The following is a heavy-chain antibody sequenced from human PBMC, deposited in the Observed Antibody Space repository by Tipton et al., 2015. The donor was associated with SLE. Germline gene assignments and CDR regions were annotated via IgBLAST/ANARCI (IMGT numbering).Heavy chain of an antibody. CDR3: AGVSRDAFEI. V-gene: IGHV4-34*01. CDR2: INHSGST. D-gene: IGHD5/OR15-5a*01. CDR1: GGSFSGYY. Sequence: LTCAVYGGSFSGYYWSWIRQPPGKGLEWIGEINHSGSTNYNPSLKSRVTISVDTSKNQFSLKLSSVTAADTAVYYCAGVSRDAFEIWGQGTMVTVSS. J-gene: IGHJ3*02.